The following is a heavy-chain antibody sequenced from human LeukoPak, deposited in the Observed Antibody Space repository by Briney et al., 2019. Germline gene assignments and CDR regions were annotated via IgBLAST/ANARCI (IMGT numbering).Heavy chain of an antibody. CDR2: ISAYNGXT. CDR1: GYTFTSYG. J-gene: IGHJ5*02. Sequence: ASVKVSCKASGYTFTSYGISWVRQXXXQGXEWMGWISAYNGXTXYAXKLQGRVTXTXDTSTSTAYMELRSLRSDDTAVYYCARDHWNDHWGQGTLVTVSS. V-gene: IGHV1-18*01. CDR3: ARDHWNDH.